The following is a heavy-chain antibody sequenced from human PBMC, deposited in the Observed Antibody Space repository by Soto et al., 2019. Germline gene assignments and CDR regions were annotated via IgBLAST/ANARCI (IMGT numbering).Heavy chain of an antibody. V-gene: IGHV3-9*01. Sequence: DVQLVESGGGLVQPGRSLRLSCAASGFTFDDYAMHWVRQAPGKGLEWVSGISWNSGSIGYADSVKGRFTISRDNAKNSLYLQMNSLRAEDTALYYCAKDRGGSGSYFDYWGQGTLVTVSS. D-gene: IGHD3-10*01. CDR3: AKDRGGSGSYFDY. CDR2: ISWNSGSI. CDR1: GFTFDDYA. J-gene: IGHJ4*02.